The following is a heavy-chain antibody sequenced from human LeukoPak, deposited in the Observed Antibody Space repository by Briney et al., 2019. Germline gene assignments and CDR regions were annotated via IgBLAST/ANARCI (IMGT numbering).Heavy chain of an antibody. D-gene: IGHD6-19*01. CDR1: GFTFSSYG. CDR2: IWYDGSNK. Sequence: PGGSLRLSCAASGFTFSSYGMHWVRQAPGKGLEWVAVIWYDGSNKYYADSVKGRFTISRDNSKNTLYLQMNSLRAEDTAVYYCARDIGRSGWSADYWGQGTLVTVSS. CDR3: ARDIGRSGWSADY. V-gene: IGHV3-33*01. J-gene: IGHJ4*02.